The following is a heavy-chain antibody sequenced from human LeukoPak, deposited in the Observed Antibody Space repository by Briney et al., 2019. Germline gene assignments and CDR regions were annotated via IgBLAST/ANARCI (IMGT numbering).Heavy chain of an antibody. J-gene: IGHJ4*02. CDR3: ARDYKYAFDN. CDR2: ISSSSSHI. D-gene: IGHD5-24*01. Sequence: GGSLRLSCAASGFTFSSYSMNWVRQAPGKGLEWVSSISSSSSHIYYADSVKGRFTISRDNAKNSLYLQMNSLRVEDTAVYYCARDYKYAFDNWGQGTLVTVSS. V-gene: IGHV3-21*01. CDR1: GFTFSSYS.